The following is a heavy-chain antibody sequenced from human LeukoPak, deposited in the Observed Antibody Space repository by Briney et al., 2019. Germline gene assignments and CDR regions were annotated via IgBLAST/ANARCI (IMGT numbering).Heavy chain of an antibody. J-gene: IGHJ4*02. CDR3: ARGGGWLTDY. V-gene: IGHV3-7*05. CDR1: GFTFVNSW. D-gene: IGHD6-19*01. CDR2: IKQDGSQK. Sequence: PGGSLRLSCAASGFTFVNSWMTWVRQAPGKGLELVANIKQDGSQKYSVDSVKGRFTISRDNAKNSLYLQMNSLRTEDTAVYYCARGGGWLTDYWGQGTPVTVSS.